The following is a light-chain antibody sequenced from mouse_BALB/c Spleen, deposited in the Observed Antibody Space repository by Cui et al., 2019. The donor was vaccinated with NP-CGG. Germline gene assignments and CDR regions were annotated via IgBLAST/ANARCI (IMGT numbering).Light chain of an antibody. CDR3: ALWYSNHWV. V-gene: IGLV1*01. CDR2: GTN. J-gene: IGLJ1*01. CDR1: TGAVTTSNY. Sequence: FVTRICALTTSPGETVTLTCRSSTGAVTTSNYANWVQEKPDHLFTGLIGGTNNRPPGVPARFSGSLIGDKAALTITGAQTEDEAIYFCALWYSNHWVFGGGTKLTVL.